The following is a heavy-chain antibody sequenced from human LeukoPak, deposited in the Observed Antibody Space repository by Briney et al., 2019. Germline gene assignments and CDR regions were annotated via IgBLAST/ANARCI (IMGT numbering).Heavy chain of an antibody. CDR1: GFTFSSYG. D-gene: IGHD6-13*01. J-gene: IGHJ4*02. V-gene: IGHV3-30*18. CDR2: ISYDGSNK. Sequence: GRSLRLSCAASGFTFSSYGTHWVRQAPGKGLEWVAVISYDGSNKYYADSVKGRFTISRDNSKNTLYLQMNSLRAEDTAVYYCANPPAAGTAFDYWGQGTLVTVSS. CDR3: ANPPAAGTAFDY.